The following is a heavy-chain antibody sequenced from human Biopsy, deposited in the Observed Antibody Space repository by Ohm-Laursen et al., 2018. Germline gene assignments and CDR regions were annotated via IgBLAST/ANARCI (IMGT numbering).Heavy chain of an antibody. CDR2: IYYSGST. CDR3: ARATNSTGWPYYYFYGMDV. J-gene: IGHJ6*02. V-gene: IGHV4-59*01. Sequence: GTLSLTCTVSGGSISSDSWSWIRQTPGKGLEWIGYIYYSGSTNYNPSLKSRVTISVDTSKNQFSLRLNSVTAADTAVYYCARATNSTGWPYYYFYGMDVWGQGTTVTVSS. CDR1: GGSISSDS. D-gene: IGHD2/OR15-2a*01.